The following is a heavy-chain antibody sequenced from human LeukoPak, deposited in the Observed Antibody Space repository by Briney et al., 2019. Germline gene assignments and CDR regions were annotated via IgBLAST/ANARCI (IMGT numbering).Heavy chain of an antibody. D-gene: IGHD3-3*01. Sequence: ASVKVSCKASGYTFTSYYMHWVRQAPGQGREWMGIINPSGGSTSYAQKFQGRVTITRNTSISTAYMELSSLRSEDTAVYYCARGLESDYDFWSGYYTMYYFDYWGQGTLVTVSS. CDR1: GYTFTSYY. CDR3: ARGLESDYDFWSGYYTMYYFDY. J-gene: IGHJ4*02. CDR2: INPSGGST. V-gene: IGHV1-46*01.